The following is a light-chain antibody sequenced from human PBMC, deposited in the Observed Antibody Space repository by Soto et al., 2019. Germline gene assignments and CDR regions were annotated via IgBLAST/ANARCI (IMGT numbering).Light chain of an antibody. J-gene: IGKJ4*01. CDR3: HQSYEIPLT. CDR1: QSISSY. CDR2: AAS. V-gene: IGKV1-39*01. Sequence: DIQMTQSPSSLSASVGDRVTITCRASQSISSYLNWYQQIPGKAPKLLIYAASSLQSGVPSRFSGSGSGTDFTLTISSLQPEDFATYYCHQSYEIPLTFGEGTKVEIK.